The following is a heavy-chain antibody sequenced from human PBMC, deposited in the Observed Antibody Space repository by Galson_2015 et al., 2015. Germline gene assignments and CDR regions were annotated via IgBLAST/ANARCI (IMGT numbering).Heavy chain of an antibody. CDR2: ISGSGGST. V-gene: IGHV3-23*01. CDR3: VKDMVGVVVVAAKNNPDY. J-gene: IGHJ4*02. CDR1: GFTFSSYA. D-gene: IGHD2-15*01. Sequence: SLRLSCAASGFTFSSYAMSWVRQAPGKGLEWVSTISGSGGSTYYADSVKGRFTISRDNSKNTLYLQLNSLRGADTAVYYCVKDMVGVVVVAAKNNPDYWGQGTLVTVSS.